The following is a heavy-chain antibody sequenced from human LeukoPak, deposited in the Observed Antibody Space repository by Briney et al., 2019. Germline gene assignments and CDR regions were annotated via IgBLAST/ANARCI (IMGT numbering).Heavy chain of an antibody. Sequence: PSETLSLTCTVSGGSIRSHYWSWIRQPPGKGLEWIGYIYYSGSTNYNPSLKSRVTISVDTSKNQFSLKLSSVTAADTAVYYCAGRAYYDFWSGYYGYWGQGTLVTVSS. CDR3: AGRAYYDFWSGYYGY. J-gene: IGHJ4*02. V-gene: IGHV4-59*11. CDR1: GGSIRSHY. D-gene: IGHD3-3*01. CDR2: IYYSGST.